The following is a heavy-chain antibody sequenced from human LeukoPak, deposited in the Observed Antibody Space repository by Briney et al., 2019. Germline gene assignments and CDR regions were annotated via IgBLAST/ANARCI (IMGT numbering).Heavy chain of an antibody. D-gene: IGHD1-7*01. CDR2: IYHSGST. J-gene: IGHJ4*02. Sequence: SETLSLTCAVSGGSISSSNWWSWVRQPPGKGLEWIGEIYHSGSTNYNPSLKSRVTISVDKSKNQFSLKLSSVTAADTAVYYCARGLPLTVTTGQQYYFDYWGQGTLVTVSS. CDR1: GGSISSSNW. CDR3: ARGLPLTVTTGQQYYFDY. V-gene: IGHV4-4*02.